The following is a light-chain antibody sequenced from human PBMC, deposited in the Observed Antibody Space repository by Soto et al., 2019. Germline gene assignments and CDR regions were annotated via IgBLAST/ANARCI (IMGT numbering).Light chain of an antibody. CDR1: QSISSW. CDR2: KAS. J-gene: IGKJ1*01. Sequence: DIQMTQSPSTLSASVGDRVTITCRASQSISSWLAWYQQKPGKAPKLLIYKASSLESEVPSRFSGSGSETEFTLTISSLQPDDFATYYCQQYNSYSTFGQGTKVEIK. V-gene: IGKV1-5*03. CDR3: QQYNSYST.